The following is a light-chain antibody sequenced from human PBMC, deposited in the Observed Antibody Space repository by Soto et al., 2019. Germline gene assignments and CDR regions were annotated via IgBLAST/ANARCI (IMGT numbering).Light chain of an antibody. CDR3: AAWDDSLSAWV. Sequence: QSVLTQSPSASGTPGQRVSISCSGSTSNIGTNTVSWYQHVPGTAPKLLIYSNDQRPSAVPGRFSGSKSGTSASLAISGLLSEDEADYYCAAWDDSLSAWVFGGGTQLTVL. CDR2: SND. J-gene: IGLJ3*02. CDR1: TSNIGTNT. V-gene: IGLV1-44*01.